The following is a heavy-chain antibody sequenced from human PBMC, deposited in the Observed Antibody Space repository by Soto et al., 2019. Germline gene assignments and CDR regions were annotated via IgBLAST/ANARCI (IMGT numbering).Heavy chain of an antibody. J-gene: IGHJ5*02. Sequence: QVQLVQSGAEVKKPGASVKVSCRASGYTFTGYYMHWVRQAPGQGLEWMGWINPNSGGTNYAQKFQGRVNMTRDTSISTAYMELSRLRSDDTAVYYCARGSYGYGSGSYNWFDPWGQGTLVTVSS. D-gene: IGHD3-10*01. V-gene: IGHV1-2*02. CDR1: GYTFTGYY. CDR2: INPNSGGT. CDR3: ARGSYGYGSGSYNWFDP.